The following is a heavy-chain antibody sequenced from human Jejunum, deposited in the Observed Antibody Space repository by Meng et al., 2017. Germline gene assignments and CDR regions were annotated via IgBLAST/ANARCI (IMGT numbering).Heavy chain of an antibody. CDR3: SGGGMLTPDAFDM. V-gene: IGHV3-73*01. Sequence: GESLKISCVASGFSFTGSTVHWVRQASGKGLEWVGHVKSKANSYATSYAASVKGRFTISRDDSKDTAYLQMNSLKTEDTAVYYCSGGGMLTPDAFDMWGQGTLVTVSS. D-gene: IGHD3-10*01. CDR1: GFSFTGST. CDR2: VKSKANSYAT. J-gene: IGHJ3*02.